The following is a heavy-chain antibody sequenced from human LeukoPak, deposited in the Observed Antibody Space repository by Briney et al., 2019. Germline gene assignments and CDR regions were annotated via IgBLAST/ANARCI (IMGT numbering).Heavy chain of an antibody. V-gene: IGHV3-74*01. D-gene: IGHD3-16*01. CDR1: GFTFSSYW. CDR3: ARGASLAYYVDV. Sequence: PGGSLRLSCVASGFTFSSYWMHWVRHAPGKGLVWVSRINSNGGTTTYADSVNGRFTISRDNAKNMVYLQMNSLRAEDPAVYYCARGASLAYYVDVWGKGTTVTVSS. CDR2: INSNGGTT. J-gene: IGHJ6*04.